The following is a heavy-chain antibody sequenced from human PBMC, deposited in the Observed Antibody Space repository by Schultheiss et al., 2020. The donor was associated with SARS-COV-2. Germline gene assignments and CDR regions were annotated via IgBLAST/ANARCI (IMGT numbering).Heavy chain of an antibody. J-gene: IGHJ4*02. CDR1: GYSISSGYY. CDR3: ARGRFVLY. V-gene: IGHV4-38-2*01. D-gene: IGHD3-10*01. CDR2: IYHSGST. Sequence: SETLSLTCAVSGYSISSGYYWGWIRQPPGKGLEWIGSIYHSGSTYYNPSLKSRVTISVDTSKNQFSLKLSSVTAADTAVYYCARGRFVLYWGQGTLVTVSS.